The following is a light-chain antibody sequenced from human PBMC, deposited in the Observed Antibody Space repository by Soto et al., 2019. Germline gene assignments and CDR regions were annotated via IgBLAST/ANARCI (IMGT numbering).Light chain of an antibody. CDR3: QQSVSSPYT. CDR2: GAT. J-gene: IGKJ2*01. CDR1: QSVSSSY. V-gene: IGKV3-20*01. Sequence: EIVLTQSPGTLSLSPGERATLSCRASQSVSSSYLAWYQQRPDQAPRLLIYGATSRATGIPDRFSGTASGTAFTLTLSRLEPENFAVYYCQQSVSSPYTFGPGTKLEIK.